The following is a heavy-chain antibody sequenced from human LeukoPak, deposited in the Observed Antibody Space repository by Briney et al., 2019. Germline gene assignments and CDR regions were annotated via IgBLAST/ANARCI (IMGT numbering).Heavy chain of an antibody. CDR2: INPNSGGT. CDR1: GYTFTGYY. CDR3: ARDSPPWGYFDL. J-gene: IGHJ2*01. Sequence: ASVKVSCKASGYTFTGYYMHWVRQAPGQGLEWMGWINPNSGGTNYAQKFQGWVTMTRDTSISTAYMELSRLRSEDTALYYCARDSPPWGYFDLWGRGTLVTVSS. V-gene: IGHV1-2*04.